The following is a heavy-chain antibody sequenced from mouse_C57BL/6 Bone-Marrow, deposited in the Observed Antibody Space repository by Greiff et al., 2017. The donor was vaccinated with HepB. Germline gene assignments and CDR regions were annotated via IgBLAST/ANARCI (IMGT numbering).Heavy chain of an antibody. CDR1: GYTFTSYW. CDR2: IYPSDSET. V-gene: IGHV1-61*01. Sequence: QVQLQQPGAELVRPGSSVKLSCKASGYTFTSYWMDWVKQRPGQGLEWIGNIYPSDSETHYNQKFKDKATLTVDKSSSTAYIQLSSLTSEDSAVYYCARYDSWYFDVWGTGTTVTVSS. D-gene: IGHD2-4*01. J-gene: IGHJ1*03. CDR3: ARYDSWYFDV.